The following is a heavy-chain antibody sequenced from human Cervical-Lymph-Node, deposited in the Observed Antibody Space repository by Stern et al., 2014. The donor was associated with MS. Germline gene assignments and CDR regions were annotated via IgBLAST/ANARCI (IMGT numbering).Heavy chain of an antibody. CDR2: IYYTGIS. J-gene: IGHJ6*02. V-gene: IGHV4-31*03. D-gene: IGHD3-10*01. Sequence: VHLVESGPGLVKPSQTLSLTCTVSGGSIGSGSYYWSWIRQHPGKGLEWVGYIYYTGISYYNPSLRSRVIISLDMSKSQLSLKLNSVTAADAAVYFCARGPLEGVGSATYYYGMDVWGQGTTVIVSS. CDR1: GGSIGSGSYY. CDR3: ARGPLEGVGSATYYYGMDV.